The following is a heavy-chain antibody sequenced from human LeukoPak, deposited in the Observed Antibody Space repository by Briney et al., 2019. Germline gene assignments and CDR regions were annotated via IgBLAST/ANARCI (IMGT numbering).Heavy chain of an antibody. CDR2: ISGTGGRT. J-gene: IGHJ6*02. CDR1: GFTFSNYA. Sequence: PGGSLRLSCTASGFTFSNYAMTWVRQAPGKGLEWVSSISGTGGRTYSADSVKGRFTISRDNSKNTLYLQMKNLRVEHTAVYYCARDSNAYYDFWSGYYPSYGMDVWGQGTTVTVSS. CDR3: ARDSNAYYDFWSGYYPSYGMDV. V-gene: IGHV3-23*01. D-gene: IGHD3-3*01.